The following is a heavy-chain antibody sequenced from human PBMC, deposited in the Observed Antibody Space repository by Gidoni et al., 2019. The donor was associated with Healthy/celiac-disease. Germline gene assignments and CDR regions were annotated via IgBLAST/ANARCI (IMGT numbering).Heavy chain of an antibody. V-gene: IGHV4-34*01. J-gene: IGHJ5*02. D-gene: IGHD3-3*01. CDR1: GGSFSGYY. CDR2: INHSGST. Sequence: QVQLQQWGAGLLKPSETLSLTCAVYGGSFSGYYWSWIRQPPGKGLEWIGEINHSGSTNYNPSLKSRVTISVDTSKNQFSLKLSSVTAADTAVYYCARRSFTIFGVVIAIRENWFDPWGQGTLVTVSS. CDR3: ARRSFTIFGVVIAIRENWFDP.